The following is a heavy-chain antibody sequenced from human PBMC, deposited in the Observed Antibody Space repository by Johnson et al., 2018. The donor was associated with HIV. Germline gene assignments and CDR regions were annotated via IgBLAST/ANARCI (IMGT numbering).Heavy chain of an antibody. J-gene: IGHJ3*02. CDR1: GSNFDDYG. D-gene: IGHD6-6*01. V-gene: IGHV3-20*04. CDR3: AKAEYCDI. CDR2: INWNGGRT. Sequence: VQLVESGGGVARPGGSLRLSCAASGSNFDDYGMSWVRQAPGKGLEWVSGINWNGGRTGYADSVKGRFTISRDNSKNTLYLQMNSLRTEDTAVYYCAKAEYCDIWGQGTMVTVSS.